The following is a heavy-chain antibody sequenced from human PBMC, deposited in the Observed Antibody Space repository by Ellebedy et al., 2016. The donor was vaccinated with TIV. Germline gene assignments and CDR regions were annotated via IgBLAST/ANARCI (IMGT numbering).Heavy chain of an antibody. Sequence: GGSLRLXXAASGFTFNSYAMSWVRQAPGKGLEWVSAISAGGGSTYYADSVKGRFTVSRDNSKNTLYLQMNSLRAEDTAVYYCAKLPWETVFGLFAYFDYWGQGTLVPVSS. CDR2: ISAGGGST. CDR3: AKLPWETVFGLFAYFDY. CDR1: GFTFNSYA. V-gene: IGHV3-23*01. J-gene: IGHJ4*02. D-gene: IGHD3/OR15-3a*01.